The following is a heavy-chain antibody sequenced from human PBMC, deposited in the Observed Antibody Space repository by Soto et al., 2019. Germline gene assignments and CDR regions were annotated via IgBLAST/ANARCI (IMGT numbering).Heavy chain of an antibody. V-gene: IGHV3-23*01. D-gene: IGHD7-27*01. CDR2: ISGSGGST. Sequence: GTLLLACAASGSTFSSYAMSWVRQAPGKGLEWVSAISGSGGSTYYADSVKGRFTISRDNSKNTLYLQMNSLRAEDTAVYYCAKDLGFDYWGQGTLVTVSS. CDR1: GSTFSSYA. CDR3: AKDLGFDY. J-gene: IGHJ4*02.